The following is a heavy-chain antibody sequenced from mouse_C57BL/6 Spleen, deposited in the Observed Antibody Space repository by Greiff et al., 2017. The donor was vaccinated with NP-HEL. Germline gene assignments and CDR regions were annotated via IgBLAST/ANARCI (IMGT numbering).Heavy chain of an antibody. CDR1: GYTFTSYW. J-gene: IGHJ2*01. Sequence: QVQLQQPGAELVKPGASVKLSCKASGYTFTSYWMQWVKQRPGQGLEWIGEIDPSDSYTNYNQKFKGKATLTVDTSSSTAYMQLSSLTSEDSAVYYCARGLITTVVKGDYWGQGTTLTVSS. CDR2: IDPSDSYT. CDR3: ARGLITTVVKGDY. V-gene: IGHV1-50*01. D-gene: IGHD1-1*01.